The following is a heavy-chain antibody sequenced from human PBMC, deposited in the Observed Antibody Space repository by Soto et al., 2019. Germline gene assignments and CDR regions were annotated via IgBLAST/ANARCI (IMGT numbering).Heavy chain of an antibody. J-gene: IGHJ4*02. D-gene: IGHD3-22*01. Sequence: GESLKISCQGSGYSFSTYWIAWVRQVPGKGLEWMGIISPGDSDTKYSQSFQGQVTISADNSKNTLYLQMNSLRAEDTAVYYCAKDPAAVSYYYDSSGYFDYWGQGTLVTVSS. CDR1: GYSFSTYW. V-gene: IGHV5-51*01. CDR2: ISPGDSDT. CDR3: AKDPAAVSYYYDSSGYFDY.